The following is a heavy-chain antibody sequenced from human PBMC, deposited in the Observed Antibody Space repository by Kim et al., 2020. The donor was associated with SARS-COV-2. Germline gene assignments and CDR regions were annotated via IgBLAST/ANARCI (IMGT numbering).Heavy chain of an antibody. Sequence: GGSLRLSCAASGFTFSSYSMNWVRQAPGKGLEWVSSISSSSSYIYYADSVKGRFTISRDNAKNSLYLQMNSLRAEDTAVYYCARDLALKIDDFWSGLWSGGPPSYGVDVWGQGTTVTVSS. CDR3: ARDLALKIDDFWSGLWSGGPPSYGVDV. V-gene: IGHV3-21*01. CDR2: ISSSSSYI. CDR1: GFTFSSYS. J-gene: IGHJ6*02. D-gene: IGHD3-3*01.